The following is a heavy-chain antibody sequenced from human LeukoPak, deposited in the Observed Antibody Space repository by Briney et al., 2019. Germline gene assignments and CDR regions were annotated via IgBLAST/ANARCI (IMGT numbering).Heavy chain of an antibody. J-gene: IGHJ3*02. CDR2: LYNSGST. Sequence: SETLSLTCTVSGGSISSYYWNWMRQPPGKGLEWIGYLYNSGSTNYNPSLKSRLTTSLDMSKNQLSLKLTSVTAADTAVYYCARGVTSPLDAFDIWGQGTTVTVSS. V-gene: IGHV4-59*01. D-gene: IGHD1-26*01. CDR3: ARGVTSPLDAFDI. CDR1: GGSISSYY.